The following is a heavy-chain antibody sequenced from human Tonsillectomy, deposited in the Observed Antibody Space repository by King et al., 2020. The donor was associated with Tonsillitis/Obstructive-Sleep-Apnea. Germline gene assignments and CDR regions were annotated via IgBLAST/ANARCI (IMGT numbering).Heavy chain of an antibody. CDR1: GGSFSGYY. D-gene: IGHD2-2*01. CDR2: INHSGST. CDR3: ARQLGYCSSTSCSWFDP. J-gene: IGHJ5*02. V-gene: IGHV4-34*01. Sequence: VQLQQWGAGLLKPSETLSLTCAVYGGSFSGYYWSWIRQPPGKGLEWIGEINHSGSTNYNPSLKSRVTTSVDTSKNQFSLKLSSVTAADTAVYYCARQLGYCSSTSCSWFDPWGQGTLVTVSS.